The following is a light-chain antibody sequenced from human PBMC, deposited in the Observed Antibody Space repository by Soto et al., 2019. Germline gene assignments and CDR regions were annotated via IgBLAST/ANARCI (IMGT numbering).Light chain of an antibody. CDR1: QSVSTN. V-gene: IGKV3-15*01. CDR3: QQYSNWPRT. CDR2: GAS. J-gene: IGKJ1*01. Sequence: IVMTQSPATVSLSPGKRATLSCRASQSVSTNLAWYQLKPGQAPRLLIYGASTRATGIPARLSGSGSGTEFTLTITSLQSEDFAVYFCQQYSNWPRTFGQGTKVDIK.